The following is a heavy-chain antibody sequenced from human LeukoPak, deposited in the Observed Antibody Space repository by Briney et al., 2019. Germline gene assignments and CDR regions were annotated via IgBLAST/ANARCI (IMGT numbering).Heavy chain of an antibody. D-gene: IGHD3-16*02. CDR2: IYTSGST. CDR3: ARARGESSIYYFDY. Sequence: SETLSLTCTVSGRSISSYYWSWIRQPTGKGLEWIGRIYTSGSTNYNPSLKSRVTMSVDTSKNQFSLQLSSVTAADTALYYCARARGESSIYYFDYWGQGTLVTVSS. CDR1: GRSISSYY. V-gene: IGHV4-4*07. J-gene: IGHJ4*02.